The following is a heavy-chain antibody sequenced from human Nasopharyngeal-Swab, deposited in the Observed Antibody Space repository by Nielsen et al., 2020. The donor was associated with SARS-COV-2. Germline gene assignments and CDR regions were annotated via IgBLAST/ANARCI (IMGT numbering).Heavy chain of an antibody. Sequence: ASVKVSCKASGYTLTSYGISWVRQAPGQGLEWMGWISAYNGNTNYAQKLQGRVTMTTDTSTSTAYMELRSLRSDDTAVYYCARGGITMVRGVPVPRGFDYWGQGTLVTVSS. CDR1: GYTLTSYG. J-gene: IGHJ4*02. CDR3: ARGGITMVRGVPVPRGFDY. V-gene: IGHV1-18*01. D-gene: IGHD3-10*01. CDR2: ISAYNGNT.